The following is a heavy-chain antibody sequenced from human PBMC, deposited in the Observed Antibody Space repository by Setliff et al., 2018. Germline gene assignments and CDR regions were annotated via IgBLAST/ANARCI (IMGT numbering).Heavy chain of an antibody. CDR2: TIPIFGTT. CDR3: VREGVDSRSSTDYRYYMDV. Sequence: ASVKVSCKASGGTFSDYGISWVRQAPGQGLEWMGGTIPIFGTTDYAQKFQGRVTVITDESTSTAFMQLSSLRSEDTAVYYCVREGVDSRSSTDYRYYMDVWGKGTTVTVSS. J-gene: IGHJ6*03. V-gene: IGHV1-69*05. D-gene: IGHD3-22*01. CDR1: GGTFSDYG.